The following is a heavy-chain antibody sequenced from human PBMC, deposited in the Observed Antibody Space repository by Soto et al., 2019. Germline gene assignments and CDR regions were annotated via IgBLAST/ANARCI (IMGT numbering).Heavy chain of an antibody. V-gene: IGHV4-4*02. CDR3: ARRTWGMDV. Sequence: QVQLQESGPGLVKPSGTLSLTCAVSSGSIDTTNWWSWVRQPPGKGLEWIGEIFHSGNTYYNPSLASRVTISVDTSQNQFSLNLRSVTAADTAVYYCARRTWGMDVWGQGTTVTVSS. CDR1: SGSIDTTNW. CDR2: IFHSGNT. D-gene: IGHD2-8*01. J-gene: IGHJ6*02.